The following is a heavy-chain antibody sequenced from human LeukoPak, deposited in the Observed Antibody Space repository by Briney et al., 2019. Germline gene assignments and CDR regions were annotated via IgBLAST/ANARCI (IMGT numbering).Heavy chain of an antibody. Sequence: PGGSLRLSCADSGLTFGTSAMHWARQAPGKGLEWVAVVSFDGSNEKYADSVRGRFTISRDNSKKMLYLQMNSLSREDTAVYYWVRGVGYTLLSWGQGTLVTASS. D-gene: IGHD1-1*01. CDR2: VSFDGSNE. CDR3: VRGVGYTLLS. J-gene: IGHJ5*02. CDR1: GLTFGTSA. V-gene: IGHV3-30-3*01.